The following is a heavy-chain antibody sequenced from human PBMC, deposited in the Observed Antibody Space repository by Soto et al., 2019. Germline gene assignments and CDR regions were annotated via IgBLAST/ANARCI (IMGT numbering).Heavy chain of an antibody. Sequence: VGSLRLSCAASGFTFSNYAMSWVRQAPGKGLEWVSSISGRGGNTYYADSVKGRFTISRDNSRNTLYLQMDSLRVEDSDVYCCENEGCSGGTCCLYYFDYWGHGALVTVSS. V-gene: IGHV3-23*01. D-gene: IGHD2-15*01. J-gene: IGHJ4*01. CDR3: ENEGCSGGTCCLYYFDY. CDR1: GFTFSNYA. CDR2: ISGRGGNT.